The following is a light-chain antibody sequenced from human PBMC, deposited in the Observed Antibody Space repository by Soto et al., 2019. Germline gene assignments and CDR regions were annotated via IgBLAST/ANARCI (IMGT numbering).Light chain of an antibody. J-gene: IGLJ2*01. CDR2: DVN. CDR3: SSSTTGSRLGL. CDR1: SSDIGGYNY. Sequence: QSALTQPASVSGTPGQSITISSTGTSSDIGGYNYVSWYQQHPGQAPKLMIYDVNNRPSGVSTRVSGSKSGNTVSLTISGLQAEDEADYYCSSSTTGSRLGLFGGGTKVAVL. V-gene: IGLV2-14*01.